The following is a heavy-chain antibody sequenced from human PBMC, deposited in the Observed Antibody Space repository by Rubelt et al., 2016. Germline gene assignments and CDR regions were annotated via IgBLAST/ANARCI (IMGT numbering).Heavy chain of an antibody. J-gene: IGHJ4*02. CDR3: ARDPRAGTTSFDY. CDR1: GGSISSSSYY. D-gene: IGHD1-7*01. Sequence: QLQLQESGPGLVKPSETLSLTCTVSGGSISSSSYYWGWIRQPPGKGLEWIGSIYYSGSTYYNPSLKSRVTISGDTSKNQFSLKLSSVTAADTAVYYCARDPRAGTTSFDYWGQGTLVTVSS. V-gene: IGHV4-39*07. CDR2: IYYSGST.